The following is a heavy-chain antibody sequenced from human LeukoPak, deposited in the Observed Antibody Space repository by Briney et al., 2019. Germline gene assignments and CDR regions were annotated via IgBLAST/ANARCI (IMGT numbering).Heavy chain of an antibody. CDR2: IKQDGSEK. Sequence: PGGSLRLSCAASGFTFSSYWMSWVRQAPGKGLEWVANIKQDGSEKYYVDSVKGRSTISRDSAENSLYLRMNSLRAEDTAVYYCARGRIAVAGTYIPSNWGPQLYYMDVWGKGTTVTVSS. CDR1: GFTFSSYW. D-gene: IGHD6-19*01. CDR3: ARGRIAVAGTYIPSNWGPQLYYMDV. V-gene: IGHV3-7*01. J-gene: IGHJ6*03.